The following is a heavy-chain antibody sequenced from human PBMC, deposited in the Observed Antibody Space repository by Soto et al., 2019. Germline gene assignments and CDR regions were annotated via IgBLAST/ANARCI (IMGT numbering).Heavy chain of an antibody. D-gene: IGHD2-8*01. CDR1: GGSISSGDYY. Sequence: SETLSLTCTVSGGSISSGDYYWSWIRQPPGKGLEWIGYIYYSGSTYYNPSLKSRVTISVDTSKNQFSLKLSSVTAADTAVYYCASILYKTLDVDYWGQGTLVTVSS. J-gene: IGHJ4*02. CDR3: ASILYKTLDVDY. CDR2: IYYSGST. V-gene: IGHV4-30-4*01.